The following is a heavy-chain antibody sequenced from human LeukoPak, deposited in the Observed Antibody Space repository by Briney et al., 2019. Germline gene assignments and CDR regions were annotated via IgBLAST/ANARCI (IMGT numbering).Heavy chain of an antibody. CDR1: GFTFSTCG. J-gene: IGHJ6*03. D-gene: IGHD3-10*02. V-gene: IGHV3-48*04. CDR3: AELGITMIGGV. Sequence: GGSLRLSCAASGFTFSTCGMNWVRQAPGKGLEWVSYISSSGSTIYYADSVKGRFTISRDNAKNSLYLQMNSLRAEDTAVYYCAELGITMIGGVWGKGTTVTISS. CDR2: ISSSGSTI.